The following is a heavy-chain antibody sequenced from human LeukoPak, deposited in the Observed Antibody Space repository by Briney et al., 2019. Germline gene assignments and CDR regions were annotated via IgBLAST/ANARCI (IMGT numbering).Heavy chain of an antibody. V-gene: IGHV1-46*01. J-gene: IGHJ6*02. Sequence: GASVKVSCKASGYTFTSYYMHWVRQAPGQGLEWMGIINPSGGSTSYAQKFQGRVTMTRDTSTSTVYMELSSLRSEDTAVYYCARESGGSSSDYYYGMDVWGQGTTVTVSS. D-gene: IGHD6-6*01. CDR1: GYTFTSYY. CDR2: INPSGGST. CDR3: ARESGGSSSDYYYGMDV.